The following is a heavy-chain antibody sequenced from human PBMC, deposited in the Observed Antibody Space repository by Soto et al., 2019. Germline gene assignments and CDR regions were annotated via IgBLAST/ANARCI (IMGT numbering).Heavy chain of an antibody. Sequence: LRLFCAASGFTFSSYSMNWVRQAPGKGLEWVSSISSSSSYIYYADSVKGRFTISRDNAKNSLYLQMNSLRAEDTAVYYCARDRDYYHSSGYYQFDYWGQGTLVNVSS. J-gene: IGHJ4*02. CDR2: ISSSSSYI. CDR1: GFTFSSYS. CDR3: ARDRDYYHSSGYYQFDY. V-gene: IGHV3-21*01. D-gene: IGHD3-22*01.